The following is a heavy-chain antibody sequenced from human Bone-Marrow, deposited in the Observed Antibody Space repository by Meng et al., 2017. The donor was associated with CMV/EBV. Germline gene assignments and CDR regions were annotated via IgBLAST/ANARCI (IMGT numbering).Heavy chain of an antibody. D-gene: IGHD2-2*01. Sequence: GESLKISCVASGFTFSSYEMNWVRQAPGKGLEWVSYISSSGSTIYYADSVKGRFTISRDNAKNSLYLQMNSLRAEDTAVYYCARGAKWAIVVVPAAGSYFDYWGQGTLVTVSS. V-gene: IGHV3-48*03. CDR2: ISSSGSTI. CDR3: ARGAKWAIVVVPAAGSYFDY. J-gene: IGHJ4*02. CDR1: GFTFSSYE.